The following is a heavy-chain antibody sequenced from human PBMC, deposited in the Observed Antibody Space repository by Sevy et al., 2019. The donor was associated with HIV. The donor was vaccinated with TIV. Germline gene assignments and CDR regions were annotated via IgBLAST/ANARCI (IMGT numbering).Heavy chain of an antibody. V-gene: IGHV6-1*01. D-gene: IGHD6-13*01. CDR1: GDSVSSNSAA. Sequence: SQTLSLTCAISGDSVSSNSAAWNCIRRSPSRGLQWLGRTYYRSKWYNDYAVSVKSRITINPDTSKNQFSLQLNSVTPDDTAVYYCARDRGSSLDWFDPWGQGTLVTVSS. J-gene: IGHJ5*02. CDR3: ARDRGSSLDWFDP. CDR2: TYYRSKWYN.